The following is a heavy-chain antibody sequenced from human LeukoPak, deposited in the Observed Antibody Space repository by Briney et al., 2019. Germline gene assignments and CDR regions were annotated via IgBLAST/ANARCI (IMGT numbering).Heavy chain of an antibody. Sequence: ALVKVSCKASGYTFTSYYMHWVRQAPGQGLEWMGIINPNVGSTTYAQRFQGRVTMTRDTSTSTVYMELSSLRSEDTAVYYCARGNPVDYWGQGTLVTVSS. CDR1: GYTFTSYY. V-gene: IGHV1-46*01. CDR3: ARGNPVDY. J-gene: IGHJ4*02. CDR2: INPNVGST. D-gene: IGHD1-14*01.